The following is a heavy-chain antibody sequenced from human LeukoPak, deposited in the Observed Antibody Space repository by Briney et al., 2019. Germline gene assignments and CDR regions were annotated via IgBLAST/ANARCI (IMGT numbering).Heavy chain of an antibody. D-gene: IGHD2-2*01. J-gene: IGHJ4*02. CDR1: GFTFSSYE. CDR2: ISSSGGTM. V-gene: IGHV3-48*03. Sequence: GGSLRLSCAASGFTFSSYEMNWARQAPGKGLEWVSCISSSGGTMYYADSVKGRFTISRDNAEKSLYLQMNSLRAEDTAVYYCARYCSSTKCLLYWGQGTLVTVSS. CDR3: ARYCSSTKCLLY.